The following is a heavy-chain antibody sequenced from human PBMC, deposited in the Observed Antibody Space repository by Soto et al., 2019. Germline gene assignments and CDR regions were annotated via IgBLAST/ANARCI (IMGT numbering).Heavy chain of an antibody. CDR2: VYWDDDK. V-gene: IGHV2-5*02. Sequence: QITLKESGPTLVKPTQTLTLTCTFSGLSLSTSGEAVGWIRHPPGKALEWLALVYWDDDKRYNPTLKTRLTITKDTSKTQVVLALTNMDPVDTATYYCAHYVSSSPAGWFDPWGQGILVTVSS. D-gene: IGHD3-10*02. J-gene: IGHJ5*02. CDR1: GLSLSTSGEA. CDR3: AHYVSSSPAGWFDP.